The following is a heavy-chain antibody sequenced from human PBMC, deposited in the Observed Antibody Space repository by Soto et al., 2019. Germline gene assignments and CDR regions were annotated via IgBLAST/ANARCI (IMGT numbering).Heavy chain of an antibody. V-gene: IGHV1-18*01. J-gene: IGHJ4*02. CDR3: ERWSNDIEF. D-gene: IGHD1-1*01. CDR2: ISAYNGNT. CDR1: GYTFTSYG. Sequence: QVQLVPSGAEVNKPGASVKIYCKASGYTFTSYGISWVRQAPVQRLECMGLISAYNGNTYYEQKLQGRVTMTTDTSTGTSYMELRSLTFDGTVVYYCERWSNDIEFWGQGSLVTVSS.